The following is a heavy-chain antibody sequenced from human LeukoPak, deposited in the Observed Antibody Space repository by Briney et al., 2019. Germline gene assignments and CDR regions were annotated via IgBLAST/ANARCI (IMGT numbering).Heavy chain of an antibody. V-gene: IGHV1-18*01. D-gene: IGHD3-10*01. CDR2: ISAYNGNT. Sequence: GASVKVSCKASGYTFTSYGISWVRQAPGQGLEWMGWISAYNGNTNYAQKLQGRVTMTTDTSTSTAYMELRSLRPDDTAVYYCARPRLTYYYGSGSYSLSHWGQGTLVTVSS. CDR1: GYTFTSYG. J-gene: IGHJ4*02. CDR3: ARPRLTYYYGSGSYSLSH.